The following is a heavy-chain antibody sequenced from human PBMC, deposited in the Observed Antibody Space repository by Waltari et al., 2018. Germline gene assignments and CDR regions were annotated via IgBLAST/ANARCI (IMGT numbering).Heavy chain of an antibody. D-gene: IGHD1-1*01. J-gene: IGHJ3*02. CDR3: ARVGASGGNSAFDI. CDR2: INPYNGNT. V-gene: IGHV1-18*01. Sequence: QGQLLQSGAEVKKPGASVTVSCTASGYNFRPYGISWVRQAPGQGLEWMGWINPYNGNTNYAQMVQDRVTLTTDTSTSTAYMELRSLTSADTAVYYCARVGASGGNSAFDIWGQGTMVTVSS. CDR1: GYNFRPYG.